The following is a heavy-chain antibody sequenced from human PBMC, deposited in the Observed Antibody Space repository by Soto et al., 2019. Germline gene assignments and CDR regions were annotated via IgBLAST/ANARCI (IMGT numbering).Heavy chain of an antibody. CDR1: GGSISTSGFY. CDR2: IYYSGST. J-gene: IGHJ4*02. CDR3: ARVGEIIGDY. V-gene: IGHV4-31*03. Sequence: QVQLRESGPGLVKPSQTLSLTCTVSGGSISTSGFYWSWIRQHPGKGLDWIGYIYYSGSTYYNPSLKSRVTISVDTSKNLFSLKLTSVTAADTAVYYCARVGEIIGDYWGQGVLVTVSS. D-gene: IGHD3-10*01.